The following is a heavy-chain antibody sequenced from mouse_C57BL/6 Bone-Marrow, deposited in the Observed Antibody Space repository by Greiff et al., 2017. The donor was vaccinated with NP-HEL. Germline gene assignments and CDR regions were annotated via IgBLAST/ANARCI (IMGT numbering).Heavy chain of an antibody. Sequence: EVQLQQSGAELVRPGASVKLSCTASGFNIKDDYMHWVKQRSEQGLEWIGWIDPENGDTEYASKFQGKATITADKSSNTAYLQLSSLTSEATAVYYCTYDYDMGYWGQGTTLTVSS. D-gene: IGHD2-4*01. CDR1: GFNIKDDY. V-gene: IGHV14-4*01. CDR2: IDPENGDT. CDR3: TYDYDMGY. J-gene: IGHJ2*01.